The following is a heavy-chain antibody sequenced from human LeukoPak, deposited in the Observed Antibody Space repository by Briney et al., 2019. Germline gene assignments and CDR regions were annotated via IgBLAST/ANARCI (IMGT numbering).Heavy chain of an antibody. D-gene: IGHD2-15*01. CDR3: ARRYCSGGSCYLNY. CDR1: GGTFSSYA. Sequence: SVKVSCKASGGTFSSYAISWVRQTPGQGLEWMGGIIPIFGTANYAQKFQGRVTITADESTSTAYMELSSLRSEDAAVYYCARRYCSGGSCYLNYWGQGTLVTVSS. V-gene: IGHV1-69*13. J-gene: IGHJ4*02. CDR2: IIPIFGTA.